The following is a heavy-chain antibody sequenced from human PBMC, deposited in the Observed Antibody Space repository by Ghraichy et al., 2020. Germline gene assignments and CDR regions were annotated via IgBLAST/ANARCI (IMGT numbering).Heavy chain of an antibody. Sequence: SETLSLTCTVAGGSVSSASYYWNWIRQPPGKALEWIGLIHYRGASYYNPSLQSRLTISVDTSKNQISLKLRSVTAADRVVYYCARATNPNFYSYYGLDVWGQGTTVTVSS. CDR3: ARATNPNFYSYYGLDV. D-gene: IGHD1/OR15-1a*01. J-gene: IGHJ6*02. CDR1: GGSVSSASYY. V-gene: IGHV4-61*01. CDR2: IHYRGAS.